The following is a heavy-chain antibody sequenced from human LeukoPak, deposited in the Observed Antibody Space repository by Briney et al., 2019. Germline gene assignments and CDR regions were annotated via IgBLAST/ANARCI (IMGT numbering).Heavy chain of an antibody. V-gene: IGHV1-18*04. Sequence: ASVKVSCKASGYIFTRYGISWVRQAPGQGLEWMGWISAHYGNTNYAQKFQDRVTMTTDTSTNTAYMELRSLRTDDTAVYYCARDFFHGHCSGLSCFLLDYWGQGSLVTVSS. CDR1: GYIFTRYG. CDR2: ISAHYGNT. J-gene: IGHJ4*02. CDR3: ARDFFHGHCSGLSCFLLDY. D-gene: IGHD2-15*01.